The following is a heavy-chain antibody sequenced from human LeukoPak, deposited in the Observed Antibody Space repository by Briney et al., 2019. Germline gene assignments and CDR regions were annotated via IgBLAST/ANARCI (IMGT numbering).Heavy chain of an antibody. J-gene: IGHJ4*02. CDR1: GFTFTDHA. D-gene: IGHD6-13*01. Sequence: GGSLGLSCAASGFTFTDHAMSWVRQTPDKGLEWVSSIHAGGGSTRYADSMKGRFTISRDNSKNTLFLQMNSLRAEDTAVYYCARGLSYSSSFSYWGQGTLVTVSS. CDR3: ARGLSYSSSFSY. CDR2: IHAGGGST. V-gene: IGHV3-23*01.